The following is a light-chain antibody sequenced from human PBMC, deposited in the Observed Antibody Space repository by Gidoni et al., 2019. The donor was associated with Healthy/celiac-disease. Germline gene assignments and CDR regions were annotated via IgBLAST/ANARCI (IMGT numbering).Light chain of an antibody. CDR3: QQYYSTPYT. V-gene: IGKV4-1*01. Sequence: DIVMTQSPDSLAVSLGERATINCKSSQSVLYSSNNKNYLAWYQQKPGQPPKLLIYWASTRESGVPDRFSGSGSGTDFTLTISSLQAEDVAVYYCQQYYSTPYTFXQGTKSGDQT. CDR2: WAS. CDR1: QSVLYSSNNKNY. J-gene: IGKJ2*01.